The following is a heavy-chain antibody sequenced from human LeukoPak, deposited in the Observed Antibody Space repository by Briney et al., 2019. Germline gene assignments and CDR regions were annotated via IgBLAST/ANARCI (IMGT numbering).Heavy chain of an antibody. Sequence: SETLSLTCAVYGGSFSGYYWSWIRQPPGKGLEWIGEINHSGSTNYNPSLKSRVTMSVDTSKNQFSLKLSSVTAADTAVYYCARGRGAAEGRGRTYYFDYWGQGTLVTVSS. CDR2: INHSGST. CDR3: ARGRGAAEGRGRTYYFDY. V-gene: IGHV4-34*01. D-gene: IGHD6-13*01. J-gene: IGHJ4*02. CDR1: GGSFSGYY.